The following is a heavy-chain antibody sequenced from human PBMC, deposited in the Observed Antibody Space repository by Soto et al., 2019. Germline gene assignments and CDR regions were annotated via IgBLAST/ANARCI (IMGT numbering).Heavy chain of an antibody. V-gene: IGHV3-23*01. CDR3: AKGLTATTTRVDN. Sequence: GGSLRLSXTASGFTFRNYAMKWVRQAPGKGLEWVSTISNDGGITNYADSLKGRFTISRDNSKNTLYLQMDSLRAEDTAIYYCAKGLTATTTRVDNCSQGSVVTVSS. D-gene: IGHD1-20*01. J-gene: IGHJ4*02. CDR2: ISNDGGIT. CDR1: GFTFRNYA.